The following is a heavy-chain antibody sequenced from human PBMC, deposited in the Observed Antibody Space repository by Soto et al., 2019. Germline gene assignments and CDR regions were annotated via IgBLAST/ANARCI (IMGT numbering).Heavy chain of an antibody. CDR1: GGSFTRNNW. V-gene: IGHV4-4*02. CDR2: IYRTGST. D-gene: IGHD1-7*01. Sequence: QVQLQESGPGLVKPSGTLSLTCAVSGGSFTRNNWWTWVRQPPGQGLEWIGEIYRTGSTNYNPSLKSRVSISLDKAENQFPLKVTSLTAADPAVYYCASRDPGTSVDYWGQGTLVTVSS. J-gene: IGHJ4*02. CDR3: ASRDPGTSVDY.